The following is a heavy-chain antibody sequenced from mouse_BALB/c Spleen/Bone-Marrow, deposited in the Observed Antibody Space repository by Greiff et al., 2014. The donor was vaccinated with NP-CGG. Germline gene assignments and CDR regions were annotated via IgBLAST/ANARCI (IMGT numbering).Heavy chain of an antibody. CDR1: GFDFSRYW. Sequence: EVKLVESGGGLVQPGGSLILSCAASGFDFSRYWMSWARQAPGKGQEWIGEINPGSSTINYTPSLKDKFIISRDNAKKTLYLQINKVRSEDTALYYCARLGYSGYSAYWGHGTTLTASS. D-gene: IGHD1-2*01. CDR3: ARLGYSGYSAY. CDR2: INPGSSTI. J-gene: IGHJ2*01. V-gene: IGHV4-2*02.